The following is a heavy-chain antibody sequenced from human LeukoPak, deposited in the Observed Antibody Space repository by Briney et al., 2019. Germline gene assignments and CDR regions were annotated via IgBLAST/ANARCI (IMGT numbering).Heavy chain of an antibody. Sequence: SETLSLACAVYGGSFSGYYWSWIRQPPGKGLGWIGEINHSGSTNYNPSLKSRVTISVDTSKNQFSLKLSSVTAADTAVYYCASSTPWIQLWYGRDYWGQGTLVTVSS. J-gene: IGHJ4*02. CDR2: INHSGST. D-gene: IGHD5-18*01. CDR1: GGSFSGYY. CDR3: ASSTPWIQLWYGRDY. V-gene: IGHV4-34*01.